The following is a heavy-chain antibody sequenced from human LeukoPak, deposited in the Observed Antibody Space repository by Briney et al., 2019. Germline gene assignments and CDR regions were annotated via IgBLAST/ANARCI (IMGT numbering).Heavy chain of an antibody. V-gene: IGHV3-74*01. CDR1: GFTFSSYW. Sequence: GGSLRLSCAASGFTFSSYWMHWVRQAPGKGLVWVSRINSDGSSTSYADSVKGRFTISRDNSKNTLFLQMNSLRAEDTALYYCVRRGTNLYFDFWGRGTLVTDSS. CDR2: INSDGSST. D-gene: IGHD1-14*01. CDR3: VRRGTNLYFDF. J-gene: IGHJ2*01.